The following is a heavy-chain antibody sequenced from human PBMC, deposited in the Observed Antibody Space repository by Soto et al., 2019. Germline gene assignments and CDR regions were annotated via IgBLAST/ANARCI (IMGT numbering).Heavy chain of an antibody. Sequence: QSGGSLRLSCAASGFTFITYGMHWVRQAPGKGLEWVAAMSYDGTKEYYVDSVKGRFTISRDNSRNTLFLQLNSLRAEDTAVYYCAKEYGSTWIDHWGQGTLVTVSS. V-gene: IGHV3-30*18. D-gene: IGHD6-13*01. CDR2: MSYDGTKE. CDR1: GFTFITYG. CDR3: AKEYGSTWIDH. J-gene: IGHJ4*02.